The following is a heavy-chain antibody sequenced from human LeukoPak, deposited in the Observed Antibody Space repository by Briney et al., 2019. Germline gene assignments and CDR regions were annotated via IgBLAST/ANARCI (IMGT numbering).Heavy chain of an antibody. D-gene: IGHD4-17*01. CDR3: ARYPTVTHDAFDI. CDR1: GGSISSSSCY. V-gene: IGHV4-39*07. J-gene: IGHJ3*02. CDR2: IYNSGST. Sequence: SETLSLTSTVSGGSISSSSCYWGCIRQPPGKGLEWIGSIYNSGSTYNNPSLKTRVTISADTPKNQFSLQLSSVTAADTAVYYCARYPTVTHDAFDIWGQGTMVTVSS.